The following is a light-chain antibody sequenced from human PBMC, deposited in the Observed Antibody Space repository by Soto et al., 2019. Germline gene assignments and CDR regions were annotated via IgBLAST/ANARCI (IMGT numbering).Light chain of an antibody. V-gene: IGKV3-15*01. J-gene: IGKJ5*01. CDR2: GAS. CDR3: QQRSNWPIT. CDR1: QSVSSN. Sequence: IVLTQSPGTLSLSPGERATLSCRASQSVSSNLAWYQQKPGQAPRLLIYGASTRATGIPARFSGSGSGTEFTLTISSLQSEDFAVYYCQQRSNWPITFGQGTRLEI.